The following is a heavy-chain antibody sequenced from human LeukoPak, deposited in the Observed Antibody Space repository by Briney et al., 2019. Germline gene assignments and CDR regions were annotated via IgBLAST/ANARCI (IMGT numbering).Heavy chain of an antibody. CDR2: ISGSDGST. Sequence: PGGSLRLSCAASGFSFSSYAMSWVRQAPGKGLEWVSGISGSDGSTYYADSVKGRFTISRDNSKNTLYLQMNSLRAEDMAVYYCAKDGGQGADYWGQGTLVTASS. CDR1: GFSFSSYA. V-gene: IGHV3-23*01. J-gene: IGHJ4*02. CDR3: AKDGGQGADY. D-gene: IGHD3-16*01.